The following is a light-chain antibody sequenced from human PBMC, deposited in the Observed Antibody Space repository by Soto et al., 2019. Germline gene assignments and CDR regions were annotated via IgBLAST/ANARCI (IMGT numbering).Light chain of an antibody. CDR2: GAS. J-gene: IGKJ1*01. CDR3: QQYGSLPPRT. V-gene: IGKV3-15*01. CDR1: QSVSSN. Sequence: EIVMTQSPATLSVSPGERATLSCRASQSVSSNLAWYQQKPGQAPRLLIYGASTRATGIPARFSGSGSGTEFTLTISSLQSEDFAVYYCQQYGSLPPRTFGQGTKVEMK.